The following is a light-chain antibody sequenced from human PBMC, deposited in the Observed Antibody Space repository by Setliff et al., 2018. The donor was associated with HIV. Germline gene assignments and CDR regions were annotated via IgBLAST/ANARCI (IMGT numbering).Light chain of an antibody. CDR2: GAS. V-gene: IGKV1-39*01. J-gene: IGKJ4*01. Sequence: DIQMTQSPSSLSASVGDRVTITCRAGQSISRHLNWILQKPGKAPKVLIYGASSLQSGVPSRFSGSGSGTDFSLTISSLQPEDFGTYYCQQSYSAPLTFGGGTKMDIK. CDR3: QQSYSAPLT. CDR1: QSISRH.